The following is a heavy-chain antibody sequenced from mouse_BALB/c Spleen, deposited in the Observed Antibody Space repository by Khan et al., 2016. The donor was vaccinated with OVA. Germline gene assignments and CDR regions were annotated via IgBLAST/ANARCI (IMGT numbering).Heavy chain of an antibody. Sequence: QVQLKQSGAELARPGASVKLSCKASGYTFTDYYINWVKQRTGQGLEWIGEISPGSGDTYYNERFKGKATLTADTSSSTAYMQLSSPTSEASAVYFCARRNYFGYTFAYWGQGTLVTVSA. J-gene: IGHJ3*01. D-gene: IGHD1-2*01. CDR3: ARRNYFGYTFAY. V-gene: IGHV1-77*01. CDR2: ISPGSGDT. CDR1: GYTFTDYY.